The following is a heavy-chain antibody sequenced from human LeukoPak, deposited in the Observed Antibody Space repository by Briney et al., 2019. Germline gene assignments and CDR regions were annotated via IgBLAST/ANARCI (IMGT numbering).Heavy chain of an antibody. CDR1: GGSISSYY. D-gene: IGHD2-21*02. Sequence: SETLSLTCTVPGGSISSYYWSRIRHHPGKGLEWMGEINHSGSTNHNPSLKSRVTISVDTSKNQFSLKLSSVTAADTAVYYCARVKGHIGVVTGRAFDIWGQGTMVTVSS. CDR3: ARVKGHIGVVTGRAFDI. V-gene: IGHV4-34*01. J-gene: IGHJ3*02. CDR2: INHSGST.